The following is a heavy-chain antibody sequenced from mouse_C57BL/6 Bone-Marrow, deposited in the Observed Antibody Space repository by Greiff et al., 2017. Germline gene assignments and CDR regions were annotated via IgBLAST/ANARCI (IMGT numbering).Heavy chain of an antibody. J-gene: IGHJ3*01. CDR2: IYPGDGDT. CDR1: GYAFSSYW. CDR3: ARARLGLFAY. V-gene: IGHV1-80*01. D-gene: IGHD4-1*01. Sequence: QVQLKESGAELVKPGASVKISCKASGYAFSSYWMNWVKQRPGKGLEWIGQIYPGDGDTNYNGKFKGKATLTADKSSSTAYMQLSSLTSEDSAVYFCARARLGLFAYWGQGTLVTVSA.